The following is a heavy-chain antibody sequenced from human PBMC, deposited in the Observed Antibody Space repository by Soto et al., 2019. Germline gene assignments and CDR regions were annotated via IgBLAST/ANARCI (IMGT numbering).Heavy chain of an antibody. CDR1: GGLFSSFA. CDR2: IIPVFGTT. CDR3: GRGGGPYVWFNEF. J-gene: IGHJ4*02. D-gene: IGHD3-16*01. V-gene: IGHV1-69*01. Sequence: QEQLVQSGPEVQKPGSSVKVSCKDSGGLFSSFAISWVRQAPGQGLEWLGGIIPVFGTTNYAEKFQGRVTITADESTNTAYMELSSLRSGDTAMYYCGRGGGPYVWFNEFWGQGTLVTVTS.